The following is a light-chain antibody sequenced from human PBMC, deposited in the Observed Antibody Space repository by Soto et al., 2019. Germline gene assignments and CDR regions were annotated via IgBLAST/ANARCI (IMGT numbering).Light chain of an antibody. CDR1: QNVDTKY. V-gene: IGKV3-20*01. CDR3: QQYGSLSWT. J-gene: IGKJ1*01. Sequence: EIVLTQSPVTLSLSPGERATLSCRASQNVDTKYLAWYQSKPGQAPRIIIFGASGRATGIPDRFSGSGSGTDFTLTISRLEPEDFAVYYCQQYGSLSWTFGQGTKVDIK. CDR2: GAS.